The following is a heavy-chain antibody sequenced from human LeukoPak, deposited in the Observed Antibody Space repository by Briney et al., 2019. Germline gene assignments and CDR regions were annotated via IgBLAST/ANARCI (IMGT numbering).Heavy chain of an antibody. Sequence: SETLSLTCTVSGSSISSYYWSWIRQPPGKGLEWIGYIYYSGSTNYNPSLKSRVTISVDTSKNQFSLKLSSVTAADTAVYYCARNSENWFDPWGQGTLVTVSS. CDR1: GSSISSYY. V-gene: IGHV4-59*08. J-gene: IGHJ5*02. CDR3: ARNSENWFDP. CDR2: IYYSGST. D-gene: IGHD4-23*01.